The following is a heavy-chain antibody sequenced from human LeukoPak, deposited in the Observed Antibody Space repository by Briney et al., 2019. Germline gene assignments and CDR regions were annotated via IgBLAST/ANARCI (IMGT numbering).Heavy chain of an antibody. J-gene: IGHJ4*02. CDR1: GFTFSSHS. D-gene: IGHD3-10*01. CDR2: ISSSGSTI. Sequence: GGSLRLSCAASGFTFSSHSMNWVRQAPGKGLEWVSYISSSGSTIYYADSVKGRFTISRDNAKNSLYLQMNSLRAEDTAVYYCARRKFASDYWGQGTLVTVSS. CDR3: ARRKFASDY. V-gene: IGHV3-48*04.